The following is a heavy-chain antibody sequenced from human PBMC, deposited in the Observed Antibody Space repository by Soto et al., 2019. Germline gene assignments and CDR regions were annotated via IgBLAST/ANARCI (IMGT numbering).Heavy chain of an antibody. CDR3: AKDNDLDRDGPFEC. V-gene: IGHV3-9*01. CDR2: ISWNSGDI. Sequence: EVQLVESGGGSVQPGRSLRLSCAASGFSFDDYGMHWVRQGPGKGLEWVSGISWNSGDIYYADSVKGRFTISRDNAKRTLYLQMNSLRTEDTALYYGAKDNDLDRDGPFECWGQGILVTVSS. CDR1: GFSFDDYG. J-gene: IGHJ4*02. D-gene: IGHD2-2*03.